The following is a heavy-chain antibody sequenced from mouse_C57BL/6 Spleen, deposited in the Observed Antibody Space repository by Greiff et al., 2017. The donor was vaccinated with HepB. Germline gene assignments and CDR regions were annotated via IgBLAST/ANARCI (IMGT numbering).Heavy chain of an antibody. CDR3: ATDYYGSSWFAY. D-gene: IGHD1-1*01. Sequence: DVHLVESGGGLVKPGGSLKLSCAASGFTFSDYGMHWVRQAPEKGLEWVAYISSGSSTIYYADTVKGRFTISRDNAKNTLFLQMTSLRSDDTAMYYCATDYYGSSWFAYWGQGTLVTVSA. V-gene: IGHV5-17*01. CDR1: GFTFSDYG. J-gene: IGHJ3*01. CDR2: ISSGSSTI.